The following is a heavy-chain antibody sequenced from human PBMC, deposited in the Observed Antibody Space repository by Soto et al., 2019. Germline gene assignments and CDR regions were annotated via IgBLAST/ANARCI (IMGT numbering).Heavy chain of an antibody. V-gene: IGHV3-23*01. Sequence: EVQLLESGGGLVQPGGSLRLSCAASGFTFSSYAMSWVRQAPGKGLEWVSAISGSGGSTYYADSVKGRFTISRDNSKNTLYLQMNSLRAEDTAVYYCAKDIVVVPAAIIAAYENWFDPWGQGTLVTVSS. D-gene: IGHD2-2*01. CDR2: ISGSGGST. CDR3: AKDIVVVPAAIIAAYENWFDP. J-gene: IGHJ5*02. CDR1: GFTFSSYA.